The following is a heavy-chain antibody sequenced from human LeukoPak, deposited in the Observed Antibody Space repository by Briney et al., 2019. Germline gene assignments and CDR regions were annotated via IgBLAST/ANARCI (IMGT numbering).Heavy chain of an antibody. D-gene: IGHD4-11*01. CDR2: IYPGDSDT. CDR1: VYIFATYW. Sequence: GESLKISCEGSVYIFATYWINWVRQVPGKGLEWMGIIYPGDSDTTYSPSFQGQVTMSVDKSINTAYLQWTSLKASDTAMYFCTRRRDYNDHWGQGTLVTVSS. J-gene: IGHJ5*02. V-gene: IGHV5-51*01. CDR3: TRRRDYNDH.